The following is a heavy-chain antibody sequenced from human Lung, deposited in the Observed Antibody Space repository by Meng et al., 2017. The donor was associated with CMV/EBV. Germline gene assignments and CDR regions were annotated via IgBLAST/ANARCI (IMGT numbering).Heavy chain of an antibody. J-gene: IGHJ4*02. Sequence: GESXKISCAASGFTFSSYWMHWVRQAPGKGLVWVSRINSDESSTSYADSVKGRFTISRDNAKNTLYLQMNSLRAEDTAVYYCARAADLYDYYDSSGYYGYWGQGXLVTVSS. CDR1: GFTFSSYW. CDR3: ARAADLYDYYDSSGYYGY. CDR2: INSDESST. V-gene: IGHV3-74*01. D-gene: IGHD3-22*01.